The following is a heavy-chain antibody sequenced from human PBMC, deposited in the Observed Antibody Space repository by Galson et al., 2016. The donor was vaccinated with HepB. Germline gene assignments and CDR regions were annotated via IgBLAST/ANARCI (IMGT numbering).Heavy chain of an antibody. Sequence: TLSLTCTVSGGSITIGYYWSWIRQHPGKGLEWIGYIYYGGNTYYNPSLKSRGTISMGRSKNQFPLKLSSVTAADAAVYYCARGHGGYIVLALWGQGTTVTVSS. J-gene: IGHJ6*02. CDR3: ARGHGGYIVLAL. CDR2: IYYGGNT. CDR1: GGSITIGYY. D-gene: IGHD1-26*01. V-gene: IGHV4-31*03.